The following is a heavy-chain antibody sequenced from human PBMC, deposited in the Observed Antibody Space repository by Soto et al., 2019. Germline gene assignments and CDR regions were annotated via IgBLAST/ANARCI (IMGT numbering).Heavy chain of an antibody. D-gene: IGHD3-3*01. CDR2: ISGSGGST. CDR1: GFTFSSYA. V-gene: IGHV3-23*01. CDR3: ARDHHYDFWSGYHAPSGMDV. J-gene: IGHJ6*02. Sequence: GGSLRLSCAASGFTFSSYAMSWVRQAPGKGLEWVSGISGSGGSTYYADSVKGRFTISRDNSKNTLYLQMNSLRAEDTAVYYCARDHHYDFWSGYHAPSGMDVWGQGTTVTVSS.